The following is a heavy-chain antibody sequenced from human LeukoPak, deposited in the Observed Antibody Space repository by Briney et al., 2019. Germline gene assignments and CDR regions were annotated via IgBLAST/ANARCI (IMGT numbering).Heavy chain of an antibody. CDR3: AKDLAGMIVVPIDAFDI. CDR2: IWYDGSNK. J-gene: IGHJ3*02. CDR1: GFTFSSYG. D-gene: IGHD3-22*01. Sequence: GGSLRLSCAASGFTFSSYGMHWVRQAPGKGLEWVAVIWYDGSNKYYADSVKGRFTISRDNSKNTLYLQMNSLRAEDTAVYYCAKDLAGMIVVPIDAFDIWGQGTMVTVSS. V-gene: IGHV3-33*06.